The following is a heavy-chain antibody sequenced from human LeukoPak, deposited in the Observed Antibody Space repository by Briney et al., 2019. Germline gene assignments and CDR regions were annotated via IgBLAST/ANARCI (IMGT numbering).Heavy chain of an antibody. CDR1: GYTFTSYG. CDR3: AIVGGGSDFDY. CDR2: INTNTGNP. J-gene: IGHJ4*02. D-gene: IGHD1-26*01. V-gene: IGHV7-4-1*02. Sequence: ASVKVSCKASGYTFTSYGISWVRQAPGQGLEWMGWINTNTGNPTYAQGFTGRFVFSLDTSVSTAYLQISSLKAEDTAVYYCAIVGGGSDFDYWGQGTLVTVSS.